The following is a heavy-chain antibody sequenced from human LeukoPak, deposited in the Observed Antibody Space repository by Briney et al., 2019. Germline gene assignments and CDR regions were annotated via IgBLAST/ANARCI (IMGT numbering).Heavy chain of an antibody. CDR1: GFTFSNYL. V-gene: IGHV3-48*01. D-gene: IGHD6-13*01. J-gene: IGHJ4*02. CDR2: ISSTGGTI. CDR3: AKGGLGSSWRDH. Sequence: PGGSLRLSCVGSGFTFSNYLMNWVRQAPGKGLEWVSFISSTGGTIYYADAVKGRFTVSRDNAKNSLLLQMNSLRAEDTAVYHCAKGGLGSSWRDHWGQGTLVTVSS.